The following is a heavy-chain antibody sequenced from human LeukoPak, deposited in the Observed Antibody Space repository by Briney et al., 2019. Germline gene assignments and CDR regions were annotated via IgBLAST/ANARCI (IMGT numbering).Heavy chain of an antibody. V-gene: IGHV3-30*02. CDR1: GFTFSSYG. D-gene: IGHD3-22*01. CDR3: ARDLDDSSGYYGP. Sequence: PGGSLRLSCAASGFTFSSYGMHWVRQAPGKGLEWVAFIRYDGSNKYYADSVKGRFTISRDNSKNTLYLQMNSLRAEDTAVYYCARDLDDSSGYYGPWGQGTTVTVSS. CDR2: IRYDGSNK. J-gene: IGHJ6*02.